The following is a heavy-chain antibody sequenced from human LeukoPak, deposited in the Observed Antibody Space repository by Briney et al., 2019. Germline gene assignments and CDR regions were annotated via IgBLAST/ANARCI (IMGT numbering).Heavy chain of an antibody. J-gene: IGHJ4*02. CDR2: ISYDGSNK. Sequence: GGSLRLSCAASGFTFDDHAMHWVRQAPGKGLEWVAVISYDGSNKYYADSVKGRFTISRDNSKNTLYLQMNSLRAEDTAVYYCARDHSSSPEGVYYFDYWGQGTLVTVSS. CDR3: ARDHSSSPEGVYYFDY. CDR1: GFTFDDHA. V-gene: IGHV3-30-3*01. D-gene: IGHD6-6*01.